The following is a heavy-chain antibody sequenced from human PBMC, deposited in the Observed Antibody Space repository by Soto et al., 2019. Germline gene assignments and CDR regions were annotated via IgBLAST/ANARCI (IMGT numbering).Heavy chain of an antibody. D-gene: IGHD5-12*01. J-gene: IGHJ4*02. CDR1: GFTFDDYA. CDR2: ISWNSGSI. Sequence: EVQLVESGGGLVQPGRSLRLSCAASGFTFDDYAMHWVRQAPGKGLEWVSGISWNSGSIGYADSVKGRFTISRDNAKTSLYLQMSSLRAEDTALYYCAKGWDGYHYLGDYWGQGTLVTVSS. CDR3: AKGWDGYHYLGDY. V-gene: IGHV3-9*01.